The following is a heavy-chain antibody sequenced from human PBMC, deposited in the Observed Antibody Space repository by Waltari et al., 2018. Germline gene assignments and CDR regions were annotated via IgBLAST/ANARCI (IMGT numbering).Heavy chain of an antibody. CDR2: IYHSGST. J-gene: IGHJ4*02. D-gene: IGHD6-13*01. CDR1: GFTFGDYA. CDR3: ARLRGKAAAGPY. Sequence: VQLVESGGGLVQPGRSLRLSCTASGFTFGDYAMSWVRQAPGKGLEWIGSIYHSGSTYYNPSLKSRVTISVDTSKNQFSLKLSSVTAADTAVYYCARLRGKAAAGPYWGQGTLVTVSS. V-gene: IGHV4-38-2*02.